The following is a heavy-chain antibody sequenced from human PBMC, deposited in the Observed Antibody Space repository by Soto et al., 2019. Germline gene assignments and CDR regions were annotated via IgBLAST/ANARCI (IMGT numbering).Heavy chain of an antibody. V-gene: IGHV3-33*01. Sequence: PGGSLRLSCAASGFTFSSYGMHWVRQAPGKGLEWVAVIWYDGSNKYYADSVKGRFTISRDNSKNTLYLQMNSLRAEDTAVYYCARDPNSSSWSYYFDYWGQGTLVTVSS. J-gene: IGHJ4*02. D-gene: IGHD6-13*01. CDR3: ARDPNSSSWSYYFDY. CDR1: GFTFSSYG. CDR2: IWYDGSNK.